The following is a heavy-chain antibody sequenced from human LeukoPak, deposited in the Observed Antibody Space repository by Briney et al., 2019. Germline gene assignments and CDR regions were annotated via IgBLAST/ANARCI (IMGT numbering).Heavy chain of an antibody. Sequence: SETLSLTCAVYGASFSGYYWSWIRQPPGKGLEWIGEINHSGSTNYNPSLKSRVTISVDTSKNQFPLKLSSVTAADTAVYYCARVKATMVRGPWRVFDYWGQGTLVTVSS. V-gene: IGHV4-34*01. CDR2: INHSGST. CDR3: ARVKATMVRGPWRVFDY. CDR1: GASFSGYY. D-gene: IGHD3-10*01. J-gene: IGHJ4*02.